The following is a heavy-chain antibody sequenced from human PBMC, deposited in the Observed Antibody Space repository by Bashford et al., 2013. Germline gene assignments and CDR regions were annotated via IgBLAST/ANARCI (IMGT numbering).Heavy chain of an antibody. CDR3: ARSMFVVANHYYYYYGMDV. V-gene: IGHV4-59*04. J-gene: IGHJ6*02. D-gene: IGHD2-15*01. CDR2: LLYWEH. CDR1: GGSISSYY. Sequence: TLSLTCTVSGGSISSYYWSWIRQPHGKGLEWIGVYLLYWEHLLQPVPLKSRVTISVDTSKNQXSLKLSSVTAADTAVYYCARSMFVVANHYYYYYGMDVWGQGTTVTVSS.